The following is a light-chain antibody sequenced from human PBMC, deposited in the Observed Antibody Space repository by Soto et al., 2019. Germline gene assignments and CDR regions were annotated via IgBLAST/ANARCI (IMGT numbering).Light chain of an antibody. J-gene: IGKJ2*01. CDR3: HQYGNSPGT. Sequence: EIVLTQSPGTLSLSPGERATLSCRASQNIRSNYLAWYQQKPGQAPSLLIYGASTRATGIPDRFSGSGSRTDFTLTITRLEPEDFAVYYCHQYGNSPGTFGQGTKLEIK. CDR1: QNIRSNY. V-gene: IGKV3-20*01. CDR2: GAS.